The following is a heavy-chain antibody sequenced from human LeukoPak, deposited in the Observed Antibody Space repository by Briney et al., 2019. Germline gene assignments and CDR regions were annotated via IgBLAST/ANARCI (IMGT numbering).Heavy chain of an antibody. CDR1: GYTFTSYG. CDR3: AREPYYDFWSGYYTVGMDV. V-gene: IGHV1-18*01. D-gene: IGHD3-3*01. Sequence: ASVKVSCKASGYTFTSYGISWVRQAPGQGLEWMGWISAYNGNTNYAQKLQGRVTMTTDTSTSTAYMELRSLRSDDTAVYYCAREPYYDFWSGYYTVGMDVRGQGTTVTVSS. J-gene: IGHJ6*02. CDR2: ISAYNGNT.